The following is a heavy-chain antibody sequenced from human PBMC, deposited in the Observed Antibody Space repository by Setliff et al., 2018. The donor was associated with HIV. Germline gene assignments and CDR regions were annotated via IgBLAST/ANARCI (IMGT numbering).Heavy chain of an antibody. CDR1: GASISSHY. CDR3: ARGRSSSPPDYYLDV. Sequence: PSETLSLTCTVSGASISSHYWSWIRQPPGKGLEWIGYIFYSGNTNYNPSLKSRVTISVDTSKNQFSLKLTSVTAADTAAYYCARGRSSSPPDYYLDVWGKGTTVTVSS. V-gene: IGHV4-59*11. J-gene: IGHJ6*03. CDR2: IFYSGNT. D-gene: IGHD6-6*01.